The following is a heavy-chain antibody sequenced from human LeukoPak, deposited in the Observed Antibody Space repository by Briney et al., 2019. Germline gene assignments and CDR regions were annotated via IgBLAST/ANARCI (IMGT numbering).Heavy chain of an antibody. D-gene: IGHD3-3*01. CDR1: EYTLTGLS. CDR2: FDPEDVDT. CDR3: ATILLSKKRYYDFWTSAFDF. V-gene: IGHV1-24*01. J-gene: IGHJ3*01. Sequence: VSVKVSCKVSEYTLTGLSVHLVRLAPGKGLEWMGGFDPEDVDTIYAQKFEGRVTMTEDTSTDTAYLELSSLRSEDTAVYYCATILLSKKRYYDFWTSAFDFWGQGTLATVSS.